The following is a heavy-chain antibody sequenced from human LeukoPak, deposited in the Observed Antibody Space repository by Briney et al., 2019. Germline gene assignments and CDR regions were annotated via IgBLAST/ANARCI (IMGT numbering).Heavy chain of an antibody. CDR1: GGSFSGYH. CDR2: INHSGST. CDR3: ARGSGSSWYGAEYFQH. D-gene: IGHD6-13*01. Sequence: SETLSLTCAVYGGSFSGYHWSWIRQPPGKGLEWIGEINHSGSTNYNPSLKRRVTISVDTSKNQFSLKLSSVPAADTAVYYCARGSGSSWYGAEYFQHWGQGTLATVSS. V-gene: IGHV4-34*01. J-gene: IGHJ1*01.